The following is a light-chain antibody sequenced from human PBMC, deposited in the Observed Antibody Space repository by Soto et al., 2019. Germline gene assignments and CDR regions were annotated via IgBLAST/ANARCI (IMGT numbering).Light chain of an antibody. CDR3: SSYGGRSNLV. CDR2: EVN. V-gene: IGLV2-8*01. J-gene: IGLJ2*01. Sequence: QSALTQPPSASGSPGQSVTISCTGTSGDVGAYKFVSWYQLHPGKAPKLMIYEVNVRPSGVPDRFSGSKSGNTASLTVSGLQVEDEADYYCSSYGGRSNLVFGGGTKLTVL. CDR1: SGDVGAYKF.